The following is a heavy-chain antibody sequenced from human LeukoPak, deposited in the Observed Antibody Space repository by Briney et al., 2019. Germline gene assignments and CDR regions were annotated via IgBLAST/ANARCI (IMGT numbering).Heavy chain of an antibody. CDR2: INHSGST. V-gene: IGHV4-34*01. D-gene: IGHD6-13*01. J-gene: IGHJ4*02. CDR1: GFTFSNAW. CDR3: ARVSSAAALDY. Sequence: GSLRLSCAASGFTFSNAWMSWVRQAPGKGLEWIGEINHSGSTNYNPSLKSRVTISVDTSKNQFSLKLSSVTAADTAVYYCARVSSAAALDYWGQGTLVTVSS.